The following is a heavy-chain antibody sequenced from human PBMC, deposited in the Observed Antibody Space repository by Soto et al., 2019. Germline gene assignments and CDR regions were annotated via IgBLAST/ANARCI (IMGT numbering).Heavy chain of an antibody. CDR2: ISYDGSNK. Sequence: QVQLVESGGGVVQPGRSLRLSCAASGFTFSSYGIHWVRQAPGKGLEWVALISYDGSNKYYADSVKGRFTISRDNSKNTLYLQINSLRPEDTAVYYCAKDLVVVTAILDYWGQGSLVTVSS. CDR1: GFTFSSYG. J-gene: IGHJ4*02. D-gene: IGHD2-21*02. CDR3: AKDLVVVTAILDY. V-gene: IGHV3-30*18.